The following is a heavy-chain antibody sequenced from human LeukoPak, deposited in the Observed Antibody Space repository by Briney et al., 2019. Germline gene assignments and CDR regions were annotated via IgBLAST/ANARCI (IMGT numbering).Heavy chain of an antibody. CDR3: ASLLGYSSSWFGDY. CDR2: IIPIFGTA. V-gene: IGHV1-69*13. D-gene: IGHD6-13*01. CDR1: GGTFSSYA. Sequence: ASVKVSCKASGGTFSSYAISWVRQAPGQGLEWMGGIIPIFGTANYAQKFQGRVTITADESTSTAYMELSSLRSEDTAVYYCASLLGYSSSWFGDYWGQGTLVTVSS. J-gene: IGHJ4*02.